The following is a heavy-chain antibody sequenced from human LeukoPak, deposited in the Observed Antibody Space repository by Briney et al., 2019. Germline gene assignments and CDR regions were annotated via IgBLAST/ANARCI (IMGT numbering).Heavy chain of an antibody. D-gene: IGHD3-10*01. CDR2: ISSCGSTI. J-gene: IGHJ6*04. CDR3: IGAGSITMVRGVMNGMDV. V-gene: IGHV3-48*03. CDR1: GFTFSSYE. Sequence: GGSLRLSCAASGFTFSSYEMNWVRQAPGKGLEWVSYISSCGSTIYYADSVKGRFTISRDNAKNSLYLQMNSLRAEDTAVYYCIGAGSITMVRGVMNGMDVWGKGTTVTVSS.